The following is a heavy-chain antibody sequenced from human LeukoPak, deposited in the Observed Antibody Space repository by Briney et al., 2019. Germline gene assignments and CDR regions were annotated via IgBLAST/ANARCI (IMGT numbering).Heavy chain of an antibody. D-gene: IGHD5-18*01. V-gene: IGHV3-23*01. Sequence: PGGSLRLSCAASGFTFSNAWMSWVRQAPGKGLEWVSAISGSGGSTYYADSVKGRFTISRDNSKNTLYLQMNSLRDEDTAVYYCATARGYTFNYYWGQGTLVTVSS. CDR1: GFTFSNAW. CDR2: ISGSGGST. CDR3: ATARGYTFNYY. J-gene: IGHJ4*02.